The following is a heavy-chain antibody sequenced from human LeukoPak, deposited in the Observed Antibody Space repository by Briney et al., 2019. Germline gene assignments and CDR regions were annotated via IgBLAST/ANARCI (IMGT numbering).Heavy chain of an antibody. CDR1: GFSISSGDYY. CDR3: ARAYYDFWSGTYNWFDP. Sequence: SETLSLTGTVSGFSISSGDYYWSWIRQPPGKGRERSGYIYYSGSTYYNPSLKSLVTKTVDTSKNQFSLKLSSVTAADTAAYYCARAYYDFWSGTYNWFDPWGQGTLVTVSS. V-gene: IGHV4-30-4*01. J-gene: IGHJ5*02. CDR2: IYYSGST. D-gene: IGHD3-3*01.